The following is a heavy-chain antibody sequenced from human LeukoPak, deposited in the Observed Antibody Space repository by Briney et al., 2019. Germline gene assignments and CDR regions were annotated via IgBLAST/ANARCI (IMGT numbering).Heavy chain of an antibody. CDR2: MSPNGGNT. V-gene: IGHV1-8*01. CDR3: AGGQPNWGFDF. J-gene: IGHJ4*02. D-gene: IGHD7-27*01. CDR1: GYTFTSYD. Sequence: ASVKVSCKASGYTFTSYDINWVRQATGQGLEWMGWMSPNGGNTGYAQKFQGRVAMTRDTSISTAYMELSSLRSDDTAVCYCAGGQPNWGFDFWGQGTLVTVSS.